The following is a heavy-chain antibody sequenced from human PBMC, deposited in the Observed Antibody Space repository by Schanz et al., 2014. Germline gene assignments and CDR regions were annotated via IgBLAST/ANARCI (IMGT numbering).Heavy chain of an antibody. CDR1: GFTFSDYY. CDR3: ASVIMVAGNHRDGRDV. D-gene: IGHD6-19*01. J-gene: IGHJ6*02. V-gene: IGHV3-11*05. CDR2: ISNSGTYT. Sequence: QVQLVESGGGLVKPGGSLRLSCAASGFTFSDYYMTWMRQAPGKGLEWISYISNSGTYTKYADSVKGRFVISRDNARSSLYLQMSSLRDGDTAVYYCASVIMVAGNHRDGRDVSGQGTTVIVS.